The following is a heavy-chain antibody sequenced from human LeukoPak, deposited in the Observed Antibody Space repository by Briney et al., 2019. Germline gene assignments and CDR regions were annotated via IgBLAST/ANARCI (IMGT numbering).Heavy chain of an antibody. D-gene: IGHD3/OR15-3a*01. CDR2: IKLDVCEK. Sequence: GGSLRLSCVPSRFSLGKDWMSWVRQAPGKGREWVAKIKLDVCEKNYLVSPKGRFPISRDNTKNLLYLQMNSLRAEDTAMFYCATDQYDTWSRRGNFDSWGQGTLVIVSS. CDR3: ATDQYDTWSRRGNFDS. V-gene: IGHV3-7*03. J-gene: IGHJ4*02. CDR1: RFSLGKDW.